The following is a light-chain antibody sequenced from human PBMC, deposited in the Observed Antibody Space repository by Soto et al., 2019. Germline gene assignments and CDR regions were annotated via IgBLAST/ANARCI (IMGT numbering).Light chain of an antibody. CDR2: GAS. J-gene: IGKJ1*01. CDR1: QSVSSSY. V-gene: IGKV3-20*01. CDR3: QQYGSSPQT. Sequence: EIVLTQSPGTLSLSPGERATLSCRASQSVSSSYLAWYQQKLGQAPRLLIYGASSRATGIPDRFSGSGSGRDFTLTISRLEPEDFAVYYCQQYGSSPQTFGKGTKVEIK.